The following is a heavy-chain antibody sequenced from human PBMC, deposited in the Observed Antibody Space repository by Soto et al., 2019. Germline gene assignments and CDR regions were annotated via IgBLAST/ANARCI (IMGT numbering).Heavy chain of an antibody. CDR3: ARQSFWSGFSSYGMDV. V-gene: IGHV4-4*02. CDR2: IYHSGSS. CDR1: VGSITSGQW. D-gene: IGHD3-3*01. J-gene: IGHJ6*02. Sequence: PSETLSLTCAVSVGSITSGQWWSCVRQPPGKGLEWIGEIYHSGSSNYNPSLKSRVTISVDKSKTQFSLRLSSVTAADTAVYYCARQSFWSGFSSYGMDVWGQGTTVTVSS.